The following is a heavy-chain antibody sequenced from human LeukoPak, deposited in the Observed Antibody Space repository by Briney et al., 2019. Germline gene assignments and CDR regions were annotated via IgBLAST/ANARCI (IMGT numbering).Heavy chain of an antibody. V-gene: IGHV1-8*01. D-gene: IGHD3-22*01. Sequence: ASVTVSCTASVYTFTSYDINWVRQATGQGLEWMGWMKPNTGDTGYAQKFQGRVTMTRNTSTGTAYMELSSLTSEDTAVYYCARMHYYDTINPNWFDPWGQGTLVTVSS. CDR3: ARMHYYDTINPNWFDP. J-gene: IGHJ5*02. CDR1: VYTFTSYD. CDR2: MKPNTGDT.